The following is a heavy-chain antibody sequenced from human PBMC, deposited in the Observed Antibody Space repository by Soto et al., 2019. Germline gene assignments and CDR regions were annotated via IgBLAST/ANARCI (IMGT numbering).Heavy chain of an antibody. CDR1: GYTFTSYG. CDR3: ARVYYYDSSGYSVMDYYYGMDV. Sequence: ASVKVSCKASGYTFTSYGISWVRQAPGQGLEWMGWISAYNGNTNYAQKPQGRVTMTTDTSTSTAYMELRSLRSDDTAVYYCARVYYYDSSGYSVMDYYYGMDVWGQGTTVTVSS. V-gene: IGHV1-18*01. D-gene: IGHD3-22*01. J-gene: IGHJ6*02. CDR2: ISAYNGNT.